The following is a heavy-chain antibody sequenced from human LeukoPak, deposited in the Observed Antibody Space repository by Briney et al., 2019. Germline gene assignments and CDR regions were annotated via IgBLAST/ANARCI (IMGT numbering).Heavy chain of an antibody. Sequence: ASVKVSCKASGYTFTSCYMHWVRQAPGQGLEWMGIINPSGGSTSYAQKFQGRVTMTRDTSTSTVYMELSSLRSEDTAVYYCARGGIDIVVVPAAKYNWFDPWGQGTLVTVSS. D-gene: IGHD2-2*01. CDR2: INPSGGST. CDR3: ARGGIDIVVVPAAKYNWFDP. J-gene: IGHJ5*02. V-gene: IGHV1-46*01. CDR1: GYTFTSCY.